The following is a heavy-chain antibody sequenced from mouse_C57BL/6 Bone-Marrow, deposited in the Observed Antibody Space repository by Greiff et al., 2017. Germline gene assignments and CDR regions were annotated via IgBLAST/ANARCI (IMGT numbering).Heavy chain of an antibody. CDR1: GYTFTEYT. Sequence: VQLVESGAELVKPGASVKLSCKASGYTFTEYTIHWVKQRSGQGLEWIGWFYPGSGSIKYNEKFKDKATLTADKSSSTVYMELSRLTSEDSAVYFCERHGIFYYYGSSYDYFDYWGQGTTLTVSS. D-gene: IGHD1-1*01. J-gene: IGHJ2*01. CDR3: ERHGIFYYYGSSYDYFDY. CDR2: FYPGSGSI. V-gene: IGHV1-62-2*01.